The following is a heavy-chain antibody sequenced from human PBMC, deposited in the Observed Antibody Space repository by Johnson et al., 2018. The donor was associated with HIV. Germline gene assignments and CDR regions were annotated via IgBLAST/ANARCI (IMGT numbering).Heavy chain of an antibody. D-gene: IGHD1-14*01. CDR1: GFTFSTYG. J-gene: IGHJ3*02. V-gene: IGHV3-30*18. Sequence: VQVVESGGGVVQPGRSLRLSCAASGFTFSTYGMHWVRQAPGKGLEWVAVISYDGSNKYYADSVKGRFTISRDNSKNTLYLQMNSLRAEDTAVYYCAKFEPDAFDIWGQGTMVTDSS. CDR2: ISYDGSNK. CDR3: AKFEPDAFDI.